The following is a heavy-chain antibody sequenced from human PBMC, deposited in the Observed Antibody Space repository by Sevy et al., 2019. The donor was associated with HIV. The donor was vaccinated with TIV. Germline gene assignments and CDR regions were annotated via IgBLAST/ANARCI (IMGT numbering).Heavy chain of an antibody. V-gene: IGHV3-21*01. J-gene: IGHJ4*02. D-gene: IGHD6-13*01. Sequence: GGSLRLSCAASGFTFNIYSMNWVRQAPGKGLEWVSSISSSSSYIYYADSLKGRFTVSRDNAKNPLYLQMNSLRAEDTAVYYCARASQQLVLLREYYFDYWGQGTLVTVSS. CDR1: GFTFNIYS. CDR3: ARASQQLVLLREYYFDY. CDR2: ISSSSSYI.